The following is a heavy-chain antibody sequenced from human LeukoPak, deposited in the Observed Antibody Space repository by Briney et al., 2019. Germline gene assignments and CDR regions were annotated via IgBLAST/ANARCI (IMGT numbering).Heavy chain of an antibody. Sequence: GGSLRLSCAASGFTFSSYAMSWIRQAPGKGLEWVSAISGSGGSTYYADSVKGRFTISRDNSKNTLYLQMNSLRAEDTAVYYCAKDVGAVVISTHWGQGTLVTVSS. V-gene: IGHV3-23*01. CDR1: GFTFSSYA. D-gene: IGHD3-22*01. CDR3: AKDVGAVVISTH. CDR2: ISGSGGST. J-gene: IGHJ4*02.